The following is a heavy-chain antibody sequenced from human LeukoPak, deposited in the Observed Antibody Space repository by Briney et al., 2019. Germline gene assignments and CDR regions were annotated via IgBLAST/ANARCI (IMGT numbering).Heavy chain of an antibody. CDR1: GGSFSGYY. J-gene: IGHJ4*02. V-gene: IGHV4-34*01. CDR2: INHSGST. CDR3: ARGPVYDYVWGSYRYSQKPTYYFDY. Sequence: SESLSLTCAVYGGSFSGYYWSWLRQPPGKGLEWIGEINHSGSTNYYPSLKSRVTITVDTSKNQLSLKLSSVTAADTAVYYCARGPVYDYVWGSYRYSQKPTYYFDYWGQGTLVTVSS. D-gene: IGHD3-16*02.